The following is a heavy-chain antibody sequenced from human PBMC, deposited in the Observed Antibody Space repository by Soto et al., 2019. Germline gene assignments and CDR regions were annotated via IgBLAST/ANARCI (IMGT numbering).Heavy chain of an antibody. CDR3: AKVVTMVRGNSYFDY. CDR1: GFTFSSYA. CDR2: ISGSGGST. V-gene: IGHV3-23*01. Sequence: EVQLLESGGGLVQPGGSLRLSCAASGFTFSSYAISWVRQAPGKWLEWVSAISGSGGSTYYADSVKGRFTITRDNSKNTRYLQMNSLRAEDTAVYYCAKVVTMVRGNSYFDYWGQGTLVTVSS. J-gene: IGHJ4*02. D-gene: IGHD3-10*01.